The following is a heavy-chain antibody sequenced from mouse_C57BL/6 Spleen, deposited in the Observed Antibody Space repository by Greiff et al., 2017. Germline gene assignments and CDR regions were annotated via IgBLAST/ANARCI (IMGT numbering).Heavy chain of an antibody. Sequence: VQLQQSGTELVKPGASVKLSCKASGYTFTSYWMHWVKQRPGQGLEWIGNINPSNGGTNYNEKFKSKATLTVDKSSSTAYMQLSSLTSEDSAVYYCARATVVATLDWYFDVWGTGTTVTVSS. CDR3: ARATVVATLDWYFDV. D-gene: IGHD1-1*01. V-gene: IGHV1-53*01. CDR2: INPSNGGT. J-gene: IGHJ1*03. CDR1: GYTFTSYW.